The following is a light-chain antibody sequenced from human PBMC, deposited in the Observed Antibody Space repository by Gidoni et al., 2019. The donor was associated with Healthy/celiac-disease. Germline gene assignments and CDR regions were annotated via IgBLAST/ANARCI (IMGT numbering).Light chain of an antibody. CDR1: QSVSSY. CDR3: QQYNNWPPEYT. J-gene: IGKJ2*01. CDR2: GAS. Sequence: IVMTQSPATLSVSPGERATLSCRASQSVSSYLAWYQQKPGQAPRLLIYGASTRATGIPARFSGSGSGTEFTLTISSLQSEDGAVYYCQQYNNWPPEYTFGQGTKLEIK. V-gene: IGKV3-15*01.